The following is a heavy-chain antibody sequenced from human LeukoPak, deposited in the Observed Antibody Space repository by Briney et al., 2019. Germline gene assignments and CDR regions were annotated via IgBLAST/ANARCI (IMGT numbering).Heavy chain of an antibody. CDR1: GGSISSGDYY. V-gene: IGHV4-30-4*01. Sequence: PSETLSLTCTVSGGSISSGDYYWSWVRQPPGKGLEWIGYIYYSGSTYYNPSLKSRVNISVDTSKNQFSLKLSSVTAADTAVYYCARGGRRVYYDSSGYTNFDYWGQGTLVTVSS. CDR2: IYYSGST. J-gene: IGHJ4*02. D-gene: IGHD3-22*01. CDR3: ARGGRRVYYDSSGYTNFDY.